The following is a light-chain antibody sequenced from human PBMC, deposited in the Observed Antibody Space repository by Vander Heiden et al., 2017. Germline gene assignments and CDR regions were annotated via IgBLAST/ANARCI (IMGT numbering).Light chain of an antibody. J-gene: IGKJ1*01. CDR2: KAS. Sequence: NQMTPSPSTRSAAVGDRVTITCRASQSISSWLAWYQQKPGNAPKLLIYKASNLEPGVPSRFSGSGSGTEFTLTISSLQPDDCATYYCQRYNSYSWTFGQGTKVEIK. CDR1: QSISSW. CDR3: QRYNSYSWT. V-gene: IGKV1-5*03.